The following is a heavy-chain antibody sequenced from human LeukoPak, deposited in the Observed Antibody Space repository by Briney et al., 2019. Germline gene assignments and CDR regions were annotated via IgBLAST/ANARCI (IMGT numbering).Heavy chain of an antibody. Sequence: GSLRLSCEASGFIFRDYYMSWVRQAPGKGREWIGEVYHSGSTNYNPSLKSRVTMSVDKSKNQFSLRVSSVTAADTAVYYCARVPQSWFGELLVSHGMDVWGQGTTVTVS. J-gene: IGHJ6*02. D-gene: IGHD3-10*01. CDR1: GFIFRDYY. CDR2: VYHSGST. CDR3: ARVPQSWFGELLVSHGMDV. V-gene: IGHV4-4*02.